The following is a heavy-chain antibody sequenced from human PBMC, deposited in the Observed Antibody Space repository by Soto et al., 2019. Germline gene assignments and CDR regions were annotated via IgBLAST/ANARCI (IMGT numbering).Heavy chain of an antibody. CDR3: ARDHIMATSEASFAGC. J-gene: IGHJ4*02. CDR2: ISVYNGNT. V-gene: IGHV1-18*01. D-gene: IGHD5-12*01. Sequence: QVHLVQSGPEVKKPGASVKVSCEASGFTFSNYGFNWVRQAPGQGLEWMGWISVYNGNTNYVQKFQDRVSMTIDTSTSTAYMELRSLRSDDTAVYFCARDHIMATSEASFAGCWGQGTLVTVSS. CDR1: GFTFSNYG.